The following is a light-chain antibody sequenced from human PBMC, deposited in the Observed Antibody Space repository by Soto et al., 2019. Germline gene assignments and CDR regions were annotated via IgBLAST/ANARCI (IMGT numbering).Light chain of an antibody. J-gene: IGLJ2*01. V-gene: IGLV2-23*01. Sequence: QSALTQPASVSGSPGQSITISCTGTSSDVGSYNLVSWYQQHPGKAPKLMIYEGSKRPSGVSNGFSGSKSGNTASLTISGLQAEDEADYYCCSYAGSSTPHVVFGGGTKLTVL. CDR3: CSYAGSSTPHVV. CDR1: SSDVGSYNL. CDR2: EGS.